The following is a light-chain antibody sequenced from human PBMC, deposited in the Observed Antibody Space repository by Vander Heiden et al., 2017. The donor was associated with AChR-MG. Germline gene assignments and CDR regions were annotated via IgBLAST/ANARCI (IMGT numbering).Light chain of an antibody. V-gene: IGLV1-44*01. CDR1: SSNIGSNT. CDR2: SNN. J-gene: IGLJ2*01. Sequence: QSVLTQPPSASGTPGQRVTISCSGSSSNIGSNTVNWYQQLPGTAPKLLIYSNNQRPSGVPYRFSGSKSGTSASLAISGLQSDDEAQYYCAAWDDSLNGRLVFGGGTKLTVL. CDR3: AAWDDSLNGRLV.